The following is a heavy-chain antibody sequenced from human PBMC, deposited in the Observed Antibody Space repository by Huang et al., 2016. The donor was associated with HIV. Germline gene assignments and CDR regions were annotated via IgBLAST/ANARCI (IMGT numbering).Heavy chain of an antibody. CDR2: INDSGST. Sequence: QVQLQESGPGLVKPSETLSLTCTVSGGSISSYYWSGSRRPPGKGLEWIGYINDSGSTNYNPYRKRRVTTSVDTAKNQFCLKLSSVTAADTAVYYGARGGPYSRDYYYYGMDVWGQGTTVTVSS. V-gene: IGHV4-59*01. D-gene: IGHD6-13*01. J-gene: IGHJ6*02. CDR1: GGSISSYY. CDR3: ARGGPYSRDYYYYGMDV.